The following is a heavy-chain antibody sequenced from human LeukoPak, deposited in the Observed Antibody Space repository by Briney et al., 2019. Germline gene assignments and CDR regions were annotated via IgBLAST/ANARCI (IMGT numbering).Heavy chain of an antibody. D-gene: IGHD3-16*01. CDR1: GYSFTTYW. Sequence: GESLKISCKGSGYSFTTYWIGWVRQMPGKGLEWMGIIYPGDSDNKYSPSFQGQVTISADKSISTAYLQWSSLKASDTAPYYCARSGLGDSRVYWGQGTLVTVSS. CDR3: ARSGLGDSRVY. CDR2: IYPGDSDN. V-gene: IGHV5-51*01. J-gene: IGHJ4*02.